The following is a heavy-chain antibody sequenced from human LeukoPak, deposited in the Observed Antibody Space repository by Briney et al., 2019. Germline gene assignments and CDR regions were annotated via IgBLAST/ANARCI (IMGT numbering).Heavy chain of an antibody. J-gene: IGHJ4*02. CDR1: GYTFTGDW. D-gene: IGHD6-13*01. CDR2: IYPGDSDT. CDR3: ARSYSSSWYANFDY. V-gene: IGHV5-51*01. Sequence: GESLKISCKASGYTFTGDWIGWVRQMPGKGLEWMGIIYPGDSDTKHNAPFQGQVTISADKSISTAYLQWSSLKASDTAMYYCARSYSSSWYANFDYWGQGTLVTVSS.